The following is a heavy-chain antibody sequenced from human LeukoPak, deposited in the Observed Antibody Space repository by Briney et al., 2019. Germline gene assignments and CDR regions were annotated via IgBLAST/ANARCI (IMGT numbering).Heavy chain of an antibody. CDR2: IIPIFGTA. CDR1: GGTFSSYA. V-gene: IGHV1-69*01. D-gene: IGHD3-9*01. Sequence: GSSVKVSCKASGGTFSSYAISWVRQAPGQGLEWMGGIIPIFGTANYAQQFQGRVTITADESTSTAYMELSSLRSEDTAVYYCARRYDILTGYSPDAFDIWGQGTMVTVSS. CDR3: ARRYDILTGYSPDAFDI. J-gene: IGHJ3*02.